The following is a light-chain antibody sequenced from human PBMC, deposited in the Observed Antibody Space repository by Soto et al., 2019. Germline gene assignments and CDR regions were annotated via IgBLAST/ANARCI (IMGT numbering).Light chain of an antibody. J-gene: IGLJ2*01. Sequence: SYELTQPPSVSVAPGKTARITCGGNNIGSKSVHWYQQKPGQAPVVVISYDSDRPSGIPERFSGSNSGNTATLTISRVEAGDEADYYCQVWAGSSDHVVFGGGTKLTV. CDR1: NIGSKS. V-gene: IGLV3-21*04. CDR3: QVWAGSSDHVV. CDR2: YDS.